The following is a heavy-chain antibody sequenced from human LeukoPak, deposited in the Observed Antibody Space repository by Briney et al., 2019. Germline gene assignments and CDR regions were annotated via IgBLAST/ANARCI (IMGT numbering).Heavy chain of an antibody. CDR1: GFTFRSHW. CDR2: IQPDGGET. CDR3: ARGVRWFDP. J-gene: IGHJ5*02. V-gene: IGHV3-7*01. Sequence: PGGSLRLSCVGSGFTFRSHWMTWIRQAPGKGVEWVANIQPDGGETYYVDSVTGRFIISRDNARNSLFLQMSSLRAEDTAVYYCARGVRWFDPWGQGTLVTVSS. D-gene: IGHD3-10*01.